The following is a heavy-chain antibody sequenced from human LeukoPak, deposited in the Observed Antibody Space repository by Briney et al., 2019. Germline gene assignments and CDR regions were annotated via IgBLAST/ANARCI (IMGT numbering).Heavy chain of an antibody. D-gene: IGHD3-10*01. V-gene: IGHV1-8*03. CDR3: ARGSGFYGSGSRY. CDR2: MNLNSGNT. CDR1: GYSFTCYD. Sequence: ASVKLSFSTAGYSFTCYDFNWERQATGPGKEWMGLMNLNSGNTCYVQNFQGRVTITRDPTISTAYTELSSLRSEDTAVYYCARGSGFYGSGSRYWGQGTLVTVSS. J-gene: IGHJ4*02.